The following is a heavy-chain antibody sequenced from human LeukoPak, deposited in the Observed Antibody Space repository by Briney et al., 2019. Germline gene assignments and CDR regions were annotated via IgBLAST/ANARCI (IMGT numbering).Heavy chain of an antibody. CDR1: GGSISTSY. V-gene: IGHV4-59*12. J-gene: IGHJ4*02. Sequence: ASETLSLTCTVSGGSISTSYWSWIRQPPGKGLEWIGEVHLNGATNYNPSLESRVSMSIDTSKNQMSLKLTSVTAADTAIYYCTRESGAFSPFGFWGQGTLVTVSS. D-gene: IGHD1-26*01. CDR3: TRESGAFSPFGF. CDR2: VHLNGAT.